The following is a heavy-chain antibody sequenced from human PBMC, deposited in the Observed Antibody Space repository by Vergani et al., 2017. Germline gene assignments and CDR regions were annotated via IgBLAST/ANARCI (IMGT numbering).Heavy chain of an antibody. CDR3: ARDRTEGRDRWSGYRSVGRLDGMDV. CDR2: IYTSGST. V-gene: IGHV4-61*02. J-gene: IGHJ6*02. CDR1: GGSISSGSYY. D-gene: IGHD3-3*01. Sequence: QVQLQESGPGLVKPSQTLSLTCTVSGGSISSGSYYWSWIRQPAGKGLEWIGRIYTSGSTNYNPSLKSRVTISVDTSKNQFSLKLSSVTAADTAVYYCARDRTEGRDRWSGYRSVGRLDGMDVWGQGTTVTVSS.